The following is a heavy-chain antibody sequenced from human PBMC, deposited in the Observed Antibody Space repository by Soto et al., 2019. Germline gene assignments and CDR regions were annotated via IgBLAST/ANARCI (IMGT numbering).Heavy chain of an antibody. CDR3: ERAHALVFSNWFDP. V-gene: IGHV1-2*02. Sequence: ASVKVSCKASGYIFSANYIHWVRQAPGQGLEWLGWINPHSGATNYAQKFLGRVTMSADTSASTAYMDLARLKSDDTAVYYCERAHALVFSNWFDPWGGETLVTVSP. J-gene: IGHJ5*02. CDR2: INPHSGAT. D-gene: IGHD3-9*01. CDR1: GYIFSANY.